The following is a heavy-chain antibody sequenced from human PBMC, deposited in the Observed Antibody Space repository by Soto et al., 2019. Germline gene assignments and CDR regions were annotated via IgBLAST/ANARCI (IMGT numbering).Heavy chain of an antibody. V-gene: IGHV3-48*02. CDR1: GFTFSSYS. CDR2: ISSGGTTI. D-gene: IGHD5-18*01. Sequence: EVQLVESGGGLVQPGGSLRLSCAASGFTFSSYSMNWVRQAPGKGLEWVSYISSGGTTIYYADSVKGRFTISKDNAKNSLYLQTNSLRDEATAVYYCARGRGYTYGLYYLDYWGQGTLVTVSS. CDR3: ARGRGYTYGLYYLDY. J-gene: IGHJ4*02.